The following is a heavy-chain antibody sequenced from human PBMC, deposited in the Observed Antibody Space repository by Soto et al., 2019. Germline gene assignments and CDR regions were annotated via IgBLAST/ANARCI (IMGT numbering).Heavy chain of an antibody. CDR2: IWYDASNK. Sequence: VQLVESGGGVVQPGRSPRLSCAASGFTFSTYGMYWVRQAPGKGLEWVAVIWYDASNKYYADSVKGRFTISRDNSENTLYLQMNSLRAEDTAVYYCARGRVDGGELDLWGQGTLVTVSS. CDR1: GFTFSTYG. J-gene: IGHJ4*02. D-gene: IGHD1-26*01. V-gene: IGHV3-33*01. CDR3: ARGRVDGGELDL.